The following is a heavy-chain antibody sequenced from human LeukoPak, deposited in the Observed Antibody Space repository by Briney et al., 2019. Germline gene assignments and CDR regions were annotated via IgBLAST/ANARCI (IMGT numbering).Heavy chain of an antibody. V-gene: IGHV3-74*01. CDR2: INSDGSST. CDR1: GFTFSSYW. J-gene: IGHJ4*02. CDR3: ARESRQGYFDY. Sequence: GGSLRLSCAASGFTFSSYWMHCVRQAPGKGLVWVSRINSDGSSTSYADSVKGRFTISRDNAKNTLYLQMNSLRAEDTAVYYWARESRQGYFDYWGQGTLVSVSS.